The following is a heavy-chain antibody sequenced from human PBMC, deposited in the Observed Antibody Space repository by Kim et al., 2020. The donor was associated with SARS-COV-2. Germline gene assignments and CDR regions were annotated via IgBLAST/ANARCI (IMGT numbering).Heavy chain of an antibody. D-gene: IGHD4-17*01. CDR3: ARDRRVTTGGTWYFDL. V-gene: IGHV1-69*04. J-gene: IGHJ2*01. Sequence: KFQGRVTITAEKSTSTAYMELSSLRSEDTAVYYCARDRRVTTGGTWYFDLWGRGTLVTVSS.